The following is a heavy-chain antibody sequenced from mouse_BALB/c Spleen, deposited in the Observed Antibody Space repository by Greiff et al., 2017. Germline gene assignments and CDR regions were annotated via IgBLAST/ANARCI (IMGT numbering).Heavy chain of an antibody. CDR3: ARSGSSSGPAWFAY. V-gene: IGHV1-80*01. CDR1: GYAFSSYW. CDR2: IYPGDGDT. Sequence: QVQLQQSGAELVRPGSSVKISCKASGYAFSSYWMNWVKQRPGQGLEWIGQIYPGDGDTNYNGKFKGKATLTADKSSSTAYMQLSSLTSEDSAVYFCARSGSSSGPAWFAYWGQGTLVTVSA. D-gene: IGHD3-1*01. J-gene: IGHJ3*01.